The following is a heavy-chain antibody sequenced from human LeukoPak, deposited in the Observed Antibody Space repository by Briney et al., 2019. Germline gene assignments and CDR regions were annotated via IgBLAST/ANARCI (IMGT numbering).Heavy chain of an antibody. CDR3: ARGGGYYFDY. D-gene: IGHD6-13*01. CDR1: GASITSYY. J-gene: IGHJ4*02. Sequence: PSETLSLTCTVSGASITSYYWSWIRQPPGKGLEWIGFFSYSGSANYNPSLKSRVTISVDTSKNQFSLSLTSVTAADTAVYYCARGGGYYFDYWGQGTLVTVSS. V-gene: IGHV4-59*08. CDR2: FSYSGSA.